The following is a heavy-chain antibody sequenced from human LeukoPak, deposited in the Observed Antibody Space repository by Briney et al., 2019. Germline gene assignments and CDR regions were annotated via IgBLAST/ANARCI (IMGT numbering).Heavy chain of an antibody. CDR1: GFTFSSYG. CDR3: AKDRRYYGSGSYMDY. Sequence: GRSLRLSCAASGFTFSSYGMHWVRQAPGKGLEWVAVISYDGSNKYYADSVMGRFTISRDNSKNTLYLQMNSLRAEDTAVYYCAKDRRYYGSGSYMDYWGQGTLVTVSS. CDR2: ISYDGSNK. V-gene: IGHV3-30*18. D-gene: IGHD3-10*01. J-gene: IGHJ4*02.